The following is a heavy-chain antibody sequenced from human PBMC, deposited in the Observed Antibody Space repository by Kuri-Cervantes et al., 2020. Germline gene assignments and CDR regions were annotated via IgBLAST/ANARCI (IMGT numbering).Heavy chain of an antibody. CDR3: VRPYSSGLLGS. D-gene: IGHD6-19*01. CDR1: GYNFNIYG. V-gene: IGHV1-18*01. Sequence: ASVKVSCKTSGYNFNIYGIIWVRQAPGQGLEWMGWINDHNGDSKFAQKFQDRVIMTIDTSTSTAYMELRSLRSDDTAVYYCVRPYSSGLLGSWGQGTLVTVSS. J-gene: IGHJ5*02. CDR2: INDHNGDS.